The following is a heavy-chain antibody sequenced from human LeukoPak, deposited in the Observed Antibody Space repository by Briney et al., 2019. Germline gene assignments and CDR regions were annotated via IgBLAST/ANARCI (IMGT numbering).Heavy chain of an antibody. CDR1: GFTFTMFS. D-gene: IGHD6-19*01. Sequence: GGSLRLPCAASGFTFTMFSMNWVRQAPGKGLEWIAFIRGRADTTYYAGSVQGRLTISRDNADDSVYLQMDSLRVEDTAVYYCARVNIMAVGLYYFDYWGQGTLVTVSS. V-gene: IGHV3-48*01. CDR2: IRGRADTT. J-gene: IGHJ4*02. CDR3: ARVNIMAVGLYYFDY.